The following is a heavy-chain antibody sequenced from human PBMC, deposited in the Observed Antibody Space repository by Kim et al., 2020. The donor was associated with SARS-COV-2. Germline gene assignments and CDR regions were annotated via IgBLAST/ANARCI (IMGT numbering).Heavy chain of an antibody. CDR2: ISGSGGST. J-gene: IGHJ4*02. Sequence: GGSLRLSCAASGFTFSSYAMSWVRQAPGKGLEWVSAISGSGGSTYYADSVKGRFTISRDNSKNTLYLQMNSLRAEDTAVYYCAKDLFVGMYSSGIVLGYFDYWGQGTLVTVSS. V-gene: IGHV3-23*01. CDR1: GFTFSSYA. CDR3: AKDLFVGMYSSGIVLGYFDY. D-gene: IGHD6-19*01.